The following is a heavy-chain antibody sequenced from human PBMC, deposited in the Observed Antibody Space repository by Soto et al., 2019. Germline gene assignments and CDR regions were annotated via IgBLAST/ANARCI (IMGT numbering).Heavy chain of an antibody. CDR1: GYTFTNYC. CDR2: IYGDDSDI. Sequence: GESLKISCKASGYTFTNYCIGCVLQMPGKGLEWMAIIYGDDSDIRYSPSFQGQVTVSLDKSITTAYLQWSSLKASDTAMYYCARHVDYYYGMDVWGQGTTVTVSS. CDR3: ARHVDYYYGMDV. V-gene: IGHV5-51*01. J-gene: IGHJ6*02.